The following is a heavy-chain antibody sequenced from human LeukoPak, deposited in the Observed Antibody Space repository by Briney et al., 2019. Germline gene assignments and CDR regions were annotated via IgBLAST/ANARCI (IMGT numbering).Heavy chain of an antibody. D-gene: IGHD4-23*01. Sequence: GGSLRLSCAASGFTFSSYGMHWVRQAPGKGLEWVAVISYDGSNKYYADSVKGRFTISRDNSKNTLYLQMNSLGAEDTAVYYCAKERRWVKYYFDYWGQGTLVTVSS. V-gene: IGHV3-30*18. CDR1: GFTFSSYG. J-gene: IGHJ4*02. CDR2: ISYDGSNK. CDR3: AKERRWVKYYFDY.